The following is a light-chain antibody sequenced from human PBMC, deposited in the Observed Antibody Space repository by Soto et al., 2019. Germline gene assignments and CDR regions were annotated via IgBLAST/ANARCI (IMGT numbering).Light chain of an antibody. J-gene: IGKJ2*01. CDR3: MQALQTPYT. CDR1: QSLLHSNGYNY. CDR2: LGS. Sequence: DIVMTQSPLSLPVTPGEPASISCRSSQSLLHSNGYNYLDWYLQKPGQSPQLLIYLGSNRASGVPDRFSGSGSGPDCTLKISRVEAEDVGVYYGMQALQTPYTFGQGTKLEIK. V-gene: IGKV2-28*01.